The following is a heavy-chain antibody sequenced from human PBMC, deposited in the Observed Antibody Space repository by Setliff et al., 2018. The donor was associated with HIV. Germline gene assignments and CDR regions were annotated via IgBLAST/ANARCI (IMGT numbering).Heavy chain of an antibody. D-gene: IGHD3-10*01. CDR1: GGSISSSSYY. V-gene: IGHV4-39*07. CDR2: IYSSGIT. J-gene: IGHJ4*02. Sequence: SETQSLTCTVSGGSISSSSYYWAWIRQPPGKGLEWIGSIYSSGITYYNPSLQSRVAISVDTSKNHFSLKLGSVTAADTAVYYCAGGYGSGSYSGDWGQGTLVTVSS. CDR3: AGGYGSGSYSGD.